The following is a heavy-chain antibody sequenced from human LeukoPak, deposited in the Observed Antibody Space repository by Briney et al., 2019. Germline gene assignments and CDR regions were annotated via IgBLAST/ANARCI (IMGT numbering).Heavy chain of an antibody. CDR2: IIPIFGTA. CDR1: GGTFSSYA. Sequence: ASVTVSFKASGGTFSSYAISWGRQAPGQGLEWMGGIIPIFGTANYAQKFQGRVTITADESTSTAYMELSSLRSEDTAVYYCARDYDILGYWGQGTLVTVSS. J-gene: IGHJ4*02. CDR3: ARDYDILGY. D-gene: IGHD3-9*01. V-gene: IGHV1-69*13.